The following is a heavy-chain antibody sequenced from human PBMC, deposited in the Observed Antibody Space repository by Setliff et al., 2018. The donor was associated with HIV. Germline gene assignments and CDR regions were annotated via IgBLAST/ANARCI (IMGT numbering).Heavy chain of an antibody. J-gene: IGHJ4*02. CDR2: IKQDGSEK. CDR3: ARPNYYDSSGSFDY. Sequence: HPGGSLRLSCAASGFSISDFWMSWVRQAPGKGLEWVANIKQDGSEKNYMDSVKGRFTISRDNAKNSLYLQMNSLRAEDTAVYYCARPNYYDSSGSFDYWGQGTLVTVSS. CDR1: GFSISDFW. D-gene: IGHD3-22*01. V-gene: IGHV3-7*02.